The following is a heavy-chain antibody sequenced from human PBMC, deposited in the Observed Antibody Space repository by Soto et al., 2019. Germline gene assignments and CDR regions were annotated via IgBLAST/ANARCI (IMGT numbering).Heavy chain of an antibody. Sequence: ASVKVSCKTSGFAFTSYGYSWVRQAPGQGLEWMGWISAYNGDTNYAQKFRDRVTMTTDPSSTTAYMELRSLTSDDAAVYYCARGPETLTDDYWG. CDR1: GFAFTSYG. J-gene: IGHJ4*01. CDR2: ISAYNGDT. CDR3: ARGPETLTDDY. V-gene: IGHV1-18*01. D-gene: IGHD2-21*02.